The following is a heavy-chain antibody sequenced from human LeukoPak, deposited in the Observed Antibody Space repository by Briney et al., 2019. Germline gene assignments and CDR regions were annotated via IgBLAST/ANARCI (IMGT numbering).Heavy chain of an antibody. D-gene: IGHD4-17*01. CDR1: GFTVSSNY. V-gene: IGHV4-34*01. J-gene: IGHJ4*02. CDR2: INHSGST. Sequence: GSLRLSCAASGFTVSSNYMSWIRQPPGKGLEWIGEINHSGSTNYNPSLKSRVTISVGMSNNQFSLKLSSVTAADTAVYYCARTGYFYTTGNFDLWGQGTLVAVSS. CDR3: ARTGYFYTTGNFDL.